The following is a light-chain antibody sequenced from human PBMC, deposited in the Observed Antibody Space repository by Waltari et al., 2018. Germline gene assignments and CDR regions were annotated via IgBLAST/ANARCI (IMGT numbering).Light chain of an antibody. V-gene: IGLV1-40*01. J-gene: IGLJ3*02. CDR2: ENN. Sequence: QSVLTQPPSASGAPGQRVTISCTGSSSNIGAGYYVSWYQQFPGTAPKLLIYENNKRPSGVSDRFSGSKSGTSASRTITGLQSEDEADYYCSAWDSSLSTWVFGGGTRLTVL. CDR1: SSNIGAGYY. CDR3: SAWDSSLSTWV.